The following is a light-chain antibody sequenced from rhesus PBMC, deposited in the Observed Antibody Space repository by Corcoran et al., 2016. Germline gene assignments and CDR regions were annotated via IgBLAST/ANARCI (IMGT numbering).Light chain of an antibody. CDR2: YAK. V-gene: IGKV1-32*01. CDR3: QQYNSLPFT. Sequence: DIQMTQSPSSLSASVGDRVTITCRASQGISSYLNWYQQKTGKAPKLLIYYAKRLESGVPSRFSCSGSGTEFTLTISSLQPEDFATYYCQQYNSLPFTFGPGTKLDIK. J-gene: IGKJ3*01. CDR1: QGISSY.